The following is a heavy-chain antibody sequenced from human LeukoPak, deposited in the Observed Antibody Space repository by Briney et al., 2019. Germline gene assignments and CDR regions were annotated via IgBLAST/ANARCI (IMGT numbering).Heavy chain of an antibody. CDR2: IYHSGNT. J-gene: IGHJ3*02. D-gene: IGHD1-1*01. CDR1: GGSISSDGYY. V-gene: IGHV4-30-2*01. CDR3: ARGGTAATGRRAFDI. Sequence: SQTLSVICTVSGGSISSDGYYWSWLRQPPGQALEWIGYIYHSGNTYYNPSLKSRVTVLVDRSTNQFSLNLDSVTAADTAVYYCARGGTAATGRRAFDIWGQGTMVTVSS.